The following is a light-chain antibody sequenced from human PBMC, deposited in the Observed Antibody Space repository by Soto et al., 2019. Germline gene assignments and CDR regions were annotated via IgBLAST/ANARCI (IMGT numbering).Light chain of an antibody. Sequence: EIVLTQSPGTLSLSPRERATLSCRASQSVSFSFLAWYQQKPGQAPSLLIYGASSRATGIPDRFSGSGSGTEFTLSISRLEPEDFAVYYCQQYGSSPRTFGQGTKLEIK. CDR1: QSVSFSF. CDR2: GAS. V-gene: IGKV3-20*01. J-gene: IGKJ2*01. CDR3: QQYGSSPRT.